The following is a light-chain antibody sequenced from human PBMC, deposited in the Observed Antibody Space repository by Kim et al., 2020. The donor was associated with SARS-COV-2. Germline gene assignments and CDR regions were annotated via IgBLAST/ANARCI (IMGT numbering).Light chain of an antibody. CDR1: QSIDRQ. CDR2: DAS. CDR3: QQRRHWPVT. V-gene: IGKV3-11*01. Sequence: SLSPGDRATLSCRASQSIDRQIAWYQQKPGQAPSLLIYDASNRATGIPPRFSGSGSGTDFTLIIYSLKPEDSAVYYCQQRRHWPVTFGQGTKLEI. J-gene: IGKJ2*01.